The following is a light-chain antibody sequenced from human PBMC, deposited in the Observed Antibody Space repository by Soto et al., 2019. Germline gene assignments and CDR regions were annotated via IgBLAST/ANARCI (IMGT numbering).Light chain of an antibody. V-gene: IGKV3-15*01. CDR3: QQYNNWPRT. CDR1: QSVSSN. CDR2: GAS. Sequence: EIVMTQSPATLSVSPGERATLSCRASQSVSSNLAWYKQKPGKAPRLLIYGASTRATGIPTRFSGNGSGTEFTLTISSLQSEDFAVYYCQQYNNWPRTFGQGTKVDIK. J-gene: IGKJ1*01.